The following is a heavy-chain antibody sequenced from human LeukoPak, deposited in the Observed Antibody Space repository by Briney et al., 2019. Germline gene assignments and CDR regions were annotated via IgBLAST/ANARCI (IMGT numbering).Heavy chain of an antibody. V-gene: IGHV3-74*01. D-gene: IGHD3-22*01. Sequence: GGSLRLSCAASGFSFSSYWMHWVRHAPGKGRGWVSRIISDGSSTSYADSVTGRYTFSRDNAKNTLYLQMSSLRAEDTAVYYCARVYYDSSGYYSFDYWGQGTLVTVSS. CDR1: GFSFSSYW. J-gene: IGHJ4*02. CDR3: ARVYYDSSGYYSFDY. CDR2: IISDGSST.